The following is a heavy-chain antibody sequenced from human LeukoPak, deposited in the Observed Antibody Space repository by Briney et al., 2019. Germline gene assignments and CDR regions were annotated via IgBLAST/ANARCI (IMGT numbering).Heavy chain of an antibody. V-gene: IGHV3-30*18. CDR2: ISYDGSNK. J-gene: IGHJ4*02. Sequence: PGGSLRLSCAASGFTFSSYGMHWVRQAPGKGLEWVADISYDGSNKYYADSVKGRFTISRDNSKNTLFLQVDSLRAEDTAVYYCAKGHERVGRYNYFDYWGQGTLVTVSS. CDR1: GFTFSSYG. D-gene: IGHD5-24*01. CDR3: AKGHERVGRYNYFDY.